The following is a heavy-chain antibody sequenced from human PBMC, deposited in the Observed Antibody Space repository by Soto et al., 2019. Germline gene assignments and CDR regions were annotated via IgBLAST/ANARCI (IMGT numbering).Heavy chain of an antibody. CDR2: ISSSGSTI. CDR1: GFTFSDYY. J-gene: IGHJ5*02. V-gene: IGHV3-11*01. CDR3: AREPINIPHEYSLLDP. D-gene: IGHD4-4*01. Sequence: GGSLRLSCAASGFTFSDYYMCWIRQGPGKGLGWVSYISSSGSTIYYADSVKGRFTTLRDNAKNTQYLQMNSLRAEDTAVYYCAREPINIPHEYSLLDPWGQGTPVTVSS.